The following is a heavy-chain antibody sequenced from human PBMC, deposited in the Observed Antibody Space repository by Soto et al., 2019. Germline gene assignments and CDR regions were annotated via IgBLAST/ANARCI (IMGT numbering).Heavy chain of an antibody. J-gene: IGHJ4*02. CDR3: ARDLRYCSGGSCYPYPNDY. Sequence: GGSLRLSCAASGFTFSDYYMSWIRQAPGKGLEWLSYISTSGSTIYYADSVKGRFTISRDNAKNSLYLQMNSLRAEDTAVYYCARDLRYCSGGSCYPYPNDYRGQGTLVTVSS. CDR2: ISTSGSTI. CDR1: GFTFSDYY. D-gene: IGHD2-15*01. V-gene: IGHV3-11*01.